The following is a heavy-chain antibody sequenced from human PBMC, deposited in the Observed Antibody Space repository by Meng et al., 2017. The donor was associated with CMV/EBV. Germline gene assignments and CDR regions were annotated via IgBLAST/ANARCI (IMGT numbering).Heavy chain of an antibody. V-gene: IGHV3-30*04. CDR2: ISYDGSNK. CDR1: GFTFSSYA. CDR3: ARYSSWPGLASA. Sequence: GESLKISCAASGFTFSSYAMHWVRQAPGKGLEWVAVISYDGSNKYYADSVKGRFTISRDNSKNTLYLQMNSLRAEDTAVYYCARYSSWPGLASAWGQGTLVTVSS. D-gene: IGHD6-13*01. J-gene: IGHJ5*02.